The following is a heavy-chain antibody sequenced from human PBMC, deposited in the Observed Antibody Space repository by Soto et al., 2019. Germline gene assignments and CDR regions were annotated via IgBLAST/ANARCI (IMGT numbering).Heavy chain of an antibody. CDR1: GYTFTNYG. V-gene: IGHV1-18*01. J-gene: IGHJ4*02. D-gene: IGHD3-10*01. CDR2: ISAYNGNT. Sequence: QVLLVQSGAEVKKPGASVKVSCKTSGYTFTNYGINWVRQAPGQGLEWMGWISAYNGNTKYAQKLQGRVTMTTDTSTSKAYMELRSLRSDDTAVYYCARVSLVRGVIIRGYYFDYWGQGTLVTVSS. CDR3: ARVSLVRGVIIRGYYFDY.